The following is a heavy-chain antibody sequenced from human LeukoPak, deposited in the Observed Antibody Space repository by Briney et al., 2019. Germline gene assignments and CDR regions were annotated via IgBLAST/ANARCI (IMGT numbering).Heavy chain of an antibody. CDR1: GFTFSDYY. D-gene: IGHD6-13*01. CDR2: ISSSGSTI. CDR3: ARVSNQYSSSPLDY. V-gene: IGHV3-11*01. Sequence: GGSLRLSCAASGFTFSDYYMSWIRQAPGKGLEWVSYISSSGSTIYYADSVKGRFTISRDNAKNSLYLQMNSLRAEDTAVYYCARVSNQYSSSPLDYWGQGTLVTVSS. J-gene: IGHJ4*02.